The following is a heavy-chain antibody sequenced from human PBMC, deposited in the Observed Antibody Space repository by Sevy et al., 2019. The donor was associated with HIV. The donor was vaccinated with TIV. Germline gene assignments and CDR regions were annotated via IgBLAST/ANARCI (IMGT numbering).Heavy chain of an antibody. CDR3: VRGLRPDY. CDR1: GFSFTNYW. J-gene: IGHJ4*02. Sequence: GGSLRLSCAASGFSFTNYWMSWVRQAPGQGLEWVANIKQGGIEKYYVESVKGRFTISTDNPKSSLFLQMNSLGPEDTAVYYCVRGLRPDYWGQGTLVTVSS. CDR2: IKQGGIEK. V-gene: IGHV3-7*01.